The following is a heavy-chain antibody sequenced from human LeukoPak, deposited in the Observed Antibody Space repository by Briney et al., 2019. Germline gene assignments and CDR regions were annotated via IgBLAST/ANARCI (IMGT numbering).Heavy chain of an antibody. J-gene: IGHJ4*02. V-gene: IGHV3-48*03. Sequence: GGSLRLSCAASGFTFSSYAMSWVRQAPGKGLDWVPYISTSGSTIYYADSVKGRFTISRDNAKNSLYLQMNSLRAEDTAVYYCATSRGSWPDYFDYWGQGTLVTVSS. CDR2: ISTSGSTI. D-gene: IGHD6-13*01. CDR3: ATSRGSWPDYFDY. CDR1: GFTFSSYA.